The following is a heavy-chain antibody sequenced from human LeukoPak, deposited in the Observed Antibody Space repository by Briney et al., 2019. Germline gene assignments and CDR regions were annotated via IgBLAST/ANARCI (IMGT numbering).Heavy chain of an antibody. CDR3: ARTRNDHGYNGTS. D-gene: IGHD5-24*01. V-gene: IGHV1-69*04. Sequence: SVTVSFTASGGTFSIYAISWVRQAPGQGLEWMGRIIPILGIANYAQKFQGRVTITADKSTSTAYMELSSLRSEDTAVYYCARTRNDHGYNGTSWGQGTLVTVSS. J-gene: IGHJ4*02. CDR1: GGTFSIYA. CDR2: IIPILGIA.